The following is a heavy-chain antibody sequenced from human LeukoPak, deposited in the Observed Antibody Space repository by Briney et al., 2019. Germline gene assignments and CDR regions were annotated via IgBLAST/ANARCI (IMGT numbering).Heavy chain of an antibody. D-gene: IGHD3-3*01. V-gene: IGHV1-58*01. J-gene: IGHJ6*03. CDR3: AAEGIFGSMDV. CDR2: IVVGSGNT. CDR1: GFTFTSSA. Sequence: ASVKVSCKASGFTFTSSAVQWVRQARGQRLEWVGWIVVGSGNTNYAQKFQERVTITRDMSTSTAYMGLSSLRSEDTAVYYCAAEGIFGSMDVWGKGTTVTVSS.